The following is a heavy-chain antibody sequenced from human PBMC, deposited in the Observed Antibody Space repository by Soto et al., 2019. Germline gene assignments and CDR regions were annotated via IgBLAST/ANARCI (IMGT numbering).Heavy chain of an antibody. CDR2: IKEDGSEK. CDR3: ARERGVAATGTYYHGMNV. V-gene: IGHV3-7*01. Sequence: EVQLVESGGGLVQPGGSLRLSCAASGFTFSTYWMSWVRQAPGKGLEWVGNIKEDGSEKYYVGSVKGRFTISRDNAKNSLYLQMNSLRVEDTAVYYCARERGVAATGTYYHGMNVWGQGTTVTVSS. CDR1: GFTFSTYW. J-gene: IGHJ6*02. D-gene: IGHD6-13*01.